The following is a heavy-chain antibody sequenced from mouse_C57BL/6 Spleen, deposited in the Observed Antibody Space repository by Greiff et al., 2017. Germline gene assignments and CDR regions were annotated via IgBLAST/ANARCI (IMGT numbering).Heavy chain of an antibody. D-gene: IGHD2-4*01. Sequence: VQLQQFGAELAKPGASVKLFCKASGSPFTSSWMPWVKQRPGQGLEWIGYINPSSGYTKYNQKFKDKATLTADKSSSTAYMQLSSLTYEDSAVYYCARGYDYDSYYAMDYWGQGTSVTVSS. CDR1: GSPFTSSW. J-gene: IGHJ4*01. CDR2: INPSSGYT. CDR3: ARGYDYDSYYAMDY. V-gene: IGHV1-7*01.